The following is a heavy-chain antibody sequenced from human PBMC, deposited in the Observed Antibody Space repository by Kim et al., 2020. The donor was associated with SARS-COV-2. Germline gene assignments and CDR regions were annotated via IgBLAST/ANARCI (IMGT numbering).Heavy chain of an antibody. V-gene: IGHV3-23*01. Sequence: GSLRLSCAASGFTFSSYAMSWVRQAPGKGLEWVSGISGSGGSTYYADSVKGRFTIARDNSKNTLYLQMNSLRAEETAVYYCAKDTAMVTGYFDYWGQGPLVTVSS. CDR2: ISGSGGST. CDR1: GFTFSSYA. D-gene: IGHD5-18*01. J-gene: IGHJ4*02. CDR3: AKDTAMVTGYFDY.